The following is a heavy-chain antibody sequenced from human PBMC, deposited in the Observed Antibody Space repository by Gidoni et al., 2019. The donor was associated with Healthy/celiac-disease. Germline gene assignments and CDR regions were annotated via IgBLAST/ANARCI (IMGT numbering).Heavy chain of an antibody. CDR3: AREIKVALPSSWFDP. CDR1: GGTFSSYA. CDR2: IIPILGIA. D-gene: IGHD5-12*01. J-gene: IGHJ5*02. Sequence: QVQLVQSGAEVKKPGSSVKVSCKASGGTFSSYAISWVRQAPGQGLEWMGRIIPILGIANYAQKFQGRVTITADKSTSTAYMELSSLRSEDTAVYYCAREIKVALPSSWFDPWGQGTLVTVSS. V-gene: IGHV1-69*04.